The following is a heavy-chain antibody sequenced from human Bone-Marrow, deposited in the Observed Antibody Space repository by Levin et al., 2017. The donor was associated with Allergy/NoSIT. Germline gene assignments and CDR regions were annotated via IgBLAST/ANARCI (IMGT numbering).Heavy chain of an antibody. D-gene: IGHD4-17*01. CDR2: IYTSGST. CDR3: ARWCGDFPDYSSYRHG. J-gene: IGHJ6*03. CDR1: GDSSTSGSYY. V-gene: IGHV4-61*02. Sequence: SETLSLTCTVSGDSSTSGSYYWSWVRQPAGRGLEWIGRIYTSGSTNYNPSLKSRPTVAEDTSKRHFSLKLTSVTAADTAVYYCARWCGDFPDYSSYRHGWRKGTSVTVSS.